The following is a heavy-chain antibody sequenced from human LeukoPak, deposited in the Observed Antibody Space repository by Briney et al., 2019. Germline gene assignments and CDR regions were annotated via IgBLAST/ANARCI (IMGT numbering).Heavy chain of an antibody. J-gene: IGHJ4*02. V-gene: IGHV3-20*01. CDR1: GFTFDDYG. D-gene: IGHD3-22*01. CDR3: ARAGPYYYDSSGYYAYYFDY. Sequence: GGSLRLSCAASGFTFDDYGMSWVRQAPGKGLEWVSGINWNGGSTGYADSVKGRFTISRDNAKNSLYLQMNSLRAGDTALYHCARAGPYYYDSSGYYAYYFDYWGQGTLVTVSS. CDR2: INWNGGST.